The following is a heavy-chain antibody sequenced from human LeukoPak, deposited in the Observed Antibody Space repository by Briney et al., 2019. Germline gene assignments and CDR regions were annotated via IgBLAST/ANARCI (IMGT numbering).Heavy chain of an antibody. J-gene: IGHJ5*02. CDR1: GYTFTSYY. Sequence: ASVKVSCKASGYTFTSYYMHWVRQAPGQGLEWMGIINPSGGSTSYAQKFQGRVTMTTDTSTSTAYMELRSLRSDDTAVYYCARLAARPNWFDPWGQGTLVTVSS. V-gene: IGHV1-46*01. CDR2: INPSGGST. D-gene: IGHD6-6*01. CDR3: ARLAARPNWFDP.